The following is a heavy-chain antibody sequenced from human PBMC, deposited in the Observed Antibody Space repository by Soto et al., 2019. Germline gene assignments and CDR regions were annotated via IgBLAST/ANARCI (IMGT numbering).Heavy chain of an antibody. CDR1: GFTFSDYW. CDR2: ITTDGTVT. D-gene: IGHD2-21*01. V-gene: IGHV3-74*01. CDR3: VRELASCVGECLHY. Sequence: EVQLVESGGGLAQRGGSLRLSCAASGFTFSDYWMHWIRQAPGKGLVWVSRITTDGTVTNYADSVKGRFTISRDNAKNTLYLQMNSLRAEDTAVYYCVRELASCVGECLHYWGQGTLVTVSS. J-gene: IGHJ4*02.